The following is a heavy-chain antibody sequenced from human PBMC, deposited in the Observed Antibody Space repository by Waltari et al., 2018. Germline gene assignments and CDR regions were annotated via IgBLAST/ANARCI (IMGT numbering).Heavy chain of an antibody. J-gene: IGHJ6*02. CDR2: IKQDGSAS. Sequence: EVQLMESGGNLVQPGGSLRLSCVGSGFTFSNYWLDWVRQAPGKGLGWVANIKQDGSASDFVDSVKGRCTTSRDNAKNALFMEMNSLRADDTAVYYCSRSLNVWGQGTTVTVSS. CDR3: SRSLNV. V-gene: IGHV3-7*01. CDR1: GFTFSNYW.